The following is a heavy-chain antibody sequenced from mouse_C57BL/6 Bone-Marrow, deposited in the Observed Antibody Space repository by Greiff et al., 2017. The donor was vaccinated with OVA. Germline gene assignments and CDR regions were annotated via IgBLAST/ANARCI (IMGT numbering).Heavy chain of an antibody. CDR2: INPNNGGT. CDR3: ARSDYYGSSHYFDY. D-gene: IGHD1-1*01. V-gene: IGHV1-26*01. J-gene: IGHJ2*01. CDR1: GYTFTDYY. Sequence: VQLQQSGPELVKPGASVKISCKASGYTFTDYYMNWVKQSHGKSLEWIGDINPNNGGTSYNQKFKGKATLTVDKSSSTAYMERRSLTSEDSAVYYCARSDYYGSSHYFDYWGQGTTLTVSS.